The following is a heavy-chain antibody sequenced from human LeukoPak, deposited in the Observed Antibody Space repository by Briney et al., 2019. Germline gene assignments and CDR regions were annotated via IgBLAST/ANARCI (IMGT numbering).Heavy chain of an antibody. J-gene: IGHJ4*02. Sequence: ASVKVSCKASGYTFTSYDINWARQATGQGLEWMGWMNPNSGNTGYAQKFQGRVTMTRNTSISTAYMELSSLRSEDTAVYYCARGAVLYDSSGYYYAGYFDYWGQGTLVTVSS. V-gene: IGHV1-8*01. CDR2: MNPNSGNT. CDR1: GYTFTSYD. CDR3: ARGAVLYDSSGYYYAGYFDY. D-gene: IGHD3-22*01.